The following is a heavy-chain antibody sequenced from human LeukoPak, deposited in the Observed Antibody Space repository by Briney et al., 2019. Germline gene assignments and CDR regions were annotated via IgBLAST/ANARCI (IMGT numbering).Heavy chain of an antibody. CDR3: ARDHSVGDIAWWFDP. D-gene: IGHD3-10*01. CDR2: INPTGTST. J-gene: IGHJ5*02. CDR1: GYTFTNNW. V-gene: IGHV1-46*01. Sequence: ASVKVSCKTSGYTFTNNWMHWVRQAPGQGLEWVGVINPTGTSTLYAQNFQGRVTLTRDMSTTTDYMESRSLTSEDTAVYYCARDHSVGDIAWWFDPWGQGTLVSVSS.